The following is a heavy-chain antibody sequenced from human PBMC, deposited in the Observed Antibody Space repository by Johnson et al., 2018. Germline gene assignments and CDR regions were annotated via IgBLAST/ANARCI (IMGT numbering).Heavy chain of an antibody. J-gene: IGHJ3*01. CDR2: ISSSGRTI. CDR3: ARAMRAGHGEYDFAYL. D-gene: IGHD3-3*01. Sequence: VQLVESGGGLVKPGGSLRLSCAASGFTFSDFYMSWIRQAPGKGLQWVSYISSSGRTIDYADSVKGRFTVSRDNAQNSLYLQIHSLRAEDTAVYYCARAMRAGHGEYDFAYLWGQGTVVTVSS. CDR1: GFTFSDFY. V-gene: IGHV3-11*04.